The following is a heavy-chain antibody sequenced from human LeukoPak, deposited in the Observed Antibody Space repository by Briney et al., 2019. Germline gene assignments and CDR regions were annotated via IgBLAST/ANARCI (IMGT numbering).Heavy chain of an antibody. CDR3: ARPAMSNSYDSSGYFV. CDR2: IYYSVST. CDR1: GGSLSSSHYY. V-gene: IGHV4-39*01. J-gene: IGHJ4*02. D-gene: IGHD3-22*01. Sequence: PSETLSLTCTVSGGSLSSSHYYWGWIRQPPGKGLERIGSIYYSVSTYYNPSLKSRVTISVDTSKNQFSLQLTSVTAADTAVYYCARPAMSNSYDSSGYFVWGQGTLVTVSS.